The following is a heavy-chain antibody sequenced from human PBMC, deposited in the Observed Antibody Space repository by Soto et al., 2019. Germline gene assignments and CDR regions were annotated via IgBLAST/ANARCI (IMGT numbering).Heavy chain of an antibody. V-gene: IGHV3-73*01. CDR2: IRSKANSYAT. D-gene: IGHD2-15*01. CDR1: GFTFSGSA. J-gene: IGHJ6*03. Sequence: PGGSLRLSCAASGFTFSGSAMHWVRQASGKGLEWVGRIRSKANSYATAYAASVKGRFTISRDDSKNMAYLQMNSLKTEDTAVYYCTRDFDAALDVWGKGTTVTVSS. CDR3: TRDFDAALDV.